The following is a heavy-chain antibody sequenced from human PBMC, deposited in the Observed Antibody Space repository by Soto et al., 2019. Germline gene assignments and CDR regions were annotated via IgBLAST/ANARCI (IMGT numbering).Heavy chain of an antibody. D-gene: IGHD5-18*01. Sequence: SETLSLTCTVSGGSISSYYWSWIRQPPGKGLEWIGKINYSGSTNYNPSLKSRVTISVDTSKNQFSLKLSSVTAADTAVYCCARVVGHTAMASFDYWGQGTLVTVSS. J-gene: IGHJ4*02. CDR3: ARVVGHTAMASFDY. CDR1: GGSISSYY. CDR2: INYSGST. V-gene: IGHV4-59*01.